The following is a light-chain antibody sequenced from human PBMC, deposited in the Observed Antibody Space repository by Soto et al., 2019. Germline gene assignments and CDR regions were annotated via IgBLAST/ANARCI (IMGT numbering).Light chain of an antibody. CDR2: AAS. Sequence: DIQMTQSPSSVSASVGDRVTITCRASQGVSSWVAWYQLKPGKAPNLLIYAASSLQSGVPSRFSASGSGTDFTLTISSLQPEDFATYYCQQADSLPFTFGPGTTVDIK. J-gene: IGKJ3*01. CDR3: QQADSLPFT. V-gene: IGKV1-12*01. CDR1: QGVSSW.